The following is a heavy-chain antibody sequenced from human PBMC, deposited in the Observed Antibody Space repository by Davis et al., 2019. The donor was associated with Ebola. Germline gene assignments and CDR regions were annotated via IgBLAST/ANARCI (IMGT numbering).Heavy chain of an antibody. Sequence: GGSLRLSCAASGFTFDDYAMHWVRQAPGKGLEWVSGISWNSGSIGYADSVKGRFTISRDNAKNSLYLQMNSLRAEDTAVYYCARGFSKWFRELSDYWGQGTLVTVSS. J-gene: IGHJ4*02. CDR1: GFTFDDYA. D-gene: IGHD3-10*01. V-gene: IGHV3-9*01. CDR3: ARGFSKWFRELSDY. CDR2: ISWNSGSI.